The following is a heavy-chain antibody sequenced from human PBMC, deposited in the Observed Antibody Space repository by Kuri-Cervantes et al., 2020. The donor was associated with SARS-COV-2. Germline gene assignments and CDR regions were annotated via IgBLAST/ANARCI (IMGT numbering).Heavy chain of an antibody. CDR3: ARALDGVVTRYYYYYGMDV. CDR2: INHSGST. CDR1: GGSFSGYY. Sequence: SETLSLTCDVYGGSFSGYYWTWIRQPPGKGLEWIGEINHSGSTDYNPSLKSRVTISVDTSNNQFSLSLSSVTAADTAVYYCARALDGVVTRYYYYYGMDVWGQGTTVTVSS. D-gene: IGHD3-3*01. J-gene: IGHJ6*02. V-gene: IGHV4-34*01.